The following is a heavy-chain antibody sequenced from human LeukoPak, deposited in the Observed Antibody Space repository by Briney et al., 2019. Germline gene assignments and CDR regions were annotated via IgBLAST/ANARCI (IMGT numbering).Heavy chain of an antibody. V-gene: IGHV1-18*01. J-gene: IGHJ5*02. Sequence: GASVKVSCKASGYTFTSYGISWVRQAPGQGLEWMGWISVYNGNTNYAQKLQGRVTMTTDTSTSTAYMELKSLRSDDTAVYYCARLTHSYYNFWSGYYKGKGWSDPWGQGTLVTVSS. D-gene: IGHD3-3*01. CDR2: ISVYNGNT. CDR3: ARLTHSYYNFWSGYYKGKGWSDP. CDR1: GYTFTSYG.